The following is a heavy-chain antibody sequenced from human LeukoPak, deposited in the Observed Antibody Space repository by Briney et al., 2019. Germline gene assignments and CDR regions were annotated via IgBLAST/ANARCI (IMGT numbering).Heavy chain of an antibody. V-gene: IGHV3-21*01. CDR3: AKVIRGGYGMDV. J-gene: IGHJ6*02. CDR2: ICSSSNYI. CDR1: GFTFSSYG. Sequence: GGSLRLSCAASGFTFSSYGMSWVRQAPGKGLEWGSSICSSSNYIYYADSVKGRFTISRDNAKNSLSLQLNSLRDEDTAVYFCAKVIRGGYGMDVWGQGTTVTVSS. D-gene: IGHD3-10*01.